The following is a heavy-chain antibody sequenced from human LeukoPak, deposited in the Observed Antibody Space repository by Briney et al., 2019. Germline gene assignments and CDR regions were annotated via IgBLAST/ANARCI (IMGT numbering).Heavy chain of an antibody. CDR3: ARRLKPYYYDSSGHYPAGAFDI. Sequence: SETLSLTCTVSGYSISSGYYWGWIRQPPGKGLEWIGSIYHSGSTYYNPSLKSRVTISVDTSKNQFSLKLSSVTAADTAVYYCARRLKPYYYDSSGHYPAGAFDIWGQGTMVTVSS. CDR2: IYHSGST. J-gene: IGHJ3*02. D-gene: IGHD3-22*01. V-gene: IGHV4-38-2*02. CDR1: GYSISSGYY.